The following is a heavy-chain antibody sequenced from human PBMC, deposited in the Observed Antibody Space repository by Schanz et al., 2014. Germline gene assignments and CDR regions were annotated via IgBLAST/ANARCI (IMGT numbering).Heavy chain of an antibody. CDR3: ARGGSSGYDFSIYYIDV. V-gene: IGHV3-23*01. J-gene: IGHJ6*03. CDR2: ISGSGAST. CDR1: GVTFSSYA. D-gene: IGHD5-12*01. Sequence: EVQLLESGGGFVQPGGSLRLSCVASGVTFSSYAMSWVRQASGKGLEWVSAISGSGASTYYADSVKGRFTISRDNSKNTLFLQMNSLRAEDTAAYYCARGGSSGYDFSIYYIDVWGKGTTXTVSS.